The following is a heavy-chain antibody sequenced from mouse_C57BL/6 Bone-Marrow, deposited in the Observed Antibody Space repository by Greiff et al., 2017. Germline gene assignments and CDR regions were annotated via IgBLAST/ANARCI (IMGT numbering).Heavy chain of an antibody. Sequence: VQLEQSEAELVKPGASVKISCKVSGYTFTDHAMHWMKQRPEQGLEWIGYIYPRGGSTNYNEKFKGQATLTADKSSSTAYMQINSLTSEDSAVCFCANLYGCYYFDDWGQGTTLTVSS. CDR2: IYPRGGST. V-gene: IGHV1-78*01. D-gene: IGHD2-2*01. CDR1: GYTFTDHA. CDR3: ANLYGCYYFDD. J-gene: IGHJ2*01.